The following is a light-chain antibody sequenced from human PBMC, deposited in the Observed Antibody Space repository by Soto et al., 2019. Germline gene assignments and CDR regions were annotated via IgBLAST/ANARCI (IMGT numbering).Light chain of an antibody. V-gene: IGKV1-5*03. CDR2: MAS. CDR3: QQYLSYPWT. J-gene: IGKJ1*01. CDR1: QTINRW. Sequence: DIQMTQSPSTLSASVGDTVIITCRASQTINRWLAWYQQKSGKAPKVLIYMASNLERGAPSRFSGSGSGTEFTITISNLQPDDFATYYCQQYLSYPWTFGQGTKVEIK.